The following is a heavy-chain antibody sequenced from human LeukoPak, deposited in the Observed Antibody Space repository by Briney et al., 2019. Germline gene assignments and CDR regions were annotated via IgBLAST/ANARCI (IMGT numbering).Heavy chain of an antibody. J-gene: IGHJ4*02. CDR1: GGSISSYY. CDR2: MNEYGSEI. V-gene: IGHV3-7*01. D-gene: IGHD2-2*01. CDR3: ARPRGCGSSRCNNFDY. Sequence: ETLSLTCTVSGGSISSYYWSWVRQAPGKGLEWVAKMNEYGSEIFYVDSVKGRFTISRDNAKNSLYLQMNRLRAEDTAVYYCARPRGCGSSRCNNFDYWGQGTLVTVSS.